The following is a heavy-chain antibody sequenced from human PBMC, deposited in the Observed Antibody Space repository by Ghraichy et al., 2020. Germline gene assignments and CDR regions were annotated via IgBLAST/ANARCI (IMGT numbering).Heavy chain of an antibody. V-gene: IGHV7-4-1*02. CDR3: ARAVDDYVWGSYRLGLDY. CDR1: GYTFTSYA. D-gene: IGHD3-16*02. Sequence: VKVSCKASGYTFTSYAMNWVRQAPGQGLEWMGWINTNTGNPTYAQGFTGRFVFSLDTSVSTAYLQISSLKAEDTAVYYCARAVDDYVWGSYRLGLDYWGQGTLVTVSS. CDR2: INTNTGNP. J-gene: IGHJ4*02.